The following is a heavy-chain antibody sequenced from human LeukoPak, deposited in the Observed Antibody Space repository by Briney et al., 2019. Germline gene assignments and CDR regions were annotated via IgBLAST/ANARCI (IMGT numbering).Heavy chain of an antibody. CDR1: GYSISSGYY. CDR2: IYHSGST. CDR3: ARHNYCSSTSCFHMDV. D-gene: IGHD2-2*01. Sequence: PSETLSLTCAVSGYSISSGYYWGWIRQPPGKGLEWIGSIYHSGSTYYNPSLKSRVTISVDTSKNQFSLKLSSVTAADTAVYYCARHNYCSSTSCFHMDVWGKGTTVTVSS. V-gene: IGHV4-38-2*01. J-gene: IGHJ6*03.